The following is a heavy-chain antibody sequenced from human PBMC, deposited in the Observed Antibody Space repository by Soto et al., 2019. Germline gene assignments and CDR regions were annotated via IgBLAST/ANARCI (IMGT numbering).Heavy chain of an antibody. J-gene: IGHJ2*01. V-gene: IGHV3-48*02. CDR3: AEDGIRGVRSVSAFLLNRSSDL. CDR2: ISSGSGTI. D-gene: IGHD3-10*02. Sequence: GKGLEWVSYISSGSGTIYYADSVKGRFTISRDNAKNSMFLQMNSLRDKDTVVFFRAEDGIRGVRSVSAFLLNRSSDL.